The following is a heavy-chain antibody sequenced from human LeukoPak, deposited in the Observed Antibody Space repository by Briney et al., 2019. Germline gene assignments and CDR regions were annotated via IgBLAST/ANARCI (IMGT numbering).Heavy chain of an antibody. D-gene: IGHD4-17*01. Sequence: SETLSLTCTVSGGSISSSSYYWGWIRQPPGKGLEWIGRIYTSGSTNYNPSLKSRVTMSVDTSKNQFSLKLSSVTAADTAVYYCAREMTTVTRIFDYWGQGTLVTVSS. V-gene: IGHV4-39*07. CDR3: AREMTTVTRIFDY. CDR1: GGSISSSSYY. CDR2: IYTSGST. J-gene: IGHJ4*02.